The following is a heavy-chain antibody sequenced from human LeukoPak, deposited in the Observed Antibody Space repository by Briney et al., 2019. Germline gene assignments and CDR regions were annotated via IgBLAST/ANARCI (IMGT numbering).Heavy chain of an antibody. V-gene: IGHV4-30-4*01. Sequence: SETLSLTCTVSGGSISSGDYYWSWIRQPPGKGLEWIGYIYYSGSTYYNPSLKSRVTMSVDTSKNQFSLKLSSVTAADTAVYYCARDYDFWSGYPKLDDAFDIWGQGTMVTVSS. J-gene: IGHJ3*02. D-gene: IGHD3-3*01. CDR1: GGSISSGDYY. CDR3: ARDYDFWSGYPKLDDAFDI. CDR2: IYYSGST.